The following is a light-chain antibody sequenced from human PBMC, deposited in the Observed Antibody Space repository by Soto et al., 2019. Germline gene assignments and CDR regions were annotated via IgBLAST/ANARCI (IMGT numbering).Light chain of an antibody. CDR3: QKGHKWPLT. V-gene: IGKV3-15*01. CDR1: QGISSE. J-gene: IGKJ2*01. Sequence: EIGITQSPATLSLSPGERAALSSSASQGISSELAWYQQKPGQPPRLLIYGASTRATGVPPRFTGSASGSDFTLPISGPQAVDFAVYYSQKGHKWPLTIGQENRLEI. CDR2: GAS.